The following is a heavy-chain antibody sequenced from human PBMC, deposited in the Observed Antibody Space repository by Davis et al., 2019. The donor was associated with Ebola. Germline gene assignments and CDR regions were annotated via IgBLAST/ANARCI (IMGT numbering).Heavy chain of an antibody. Sequence: GESLKISCAASGFTFSSYAMSWVRQAPGKGLEWVSAISGSGGSTYYADSVKGRFTISRDNSKNTLYLQMNSLRAEDTAVYYCAKMGTTEKDYYYYGMDVWGQGTTVTVSS. J-gene: IGHJ6*02. CDR1: GFTFSSYA. D-gene: IGHD4-11*01. CDR3: AKMGTTEKDYYYYGMDV. V-gene: IGHV3-23*01. CDR2: ISGSGGST.